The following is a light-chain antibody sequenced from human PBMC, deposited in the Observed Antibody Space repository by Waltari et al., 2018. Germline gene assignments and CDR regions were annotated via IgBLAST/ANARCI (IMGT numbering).Light chain of an antibody. CDR2: DAS. CDR3: QQRSNWPRT. V-gene: IGKV3-11*01. CDR1: QSVSSY. Sequence: IVLTQSRATLSLSPGESATLSCRASQSVSSYLAWYQQKPGQAPRLLIYDASNRATGIPARFSGSGSGTDFTLTISSLEPEDFAVYYCQQRSNWPRTFGQGTKVEIK. J-gene: IGKJ1*01.